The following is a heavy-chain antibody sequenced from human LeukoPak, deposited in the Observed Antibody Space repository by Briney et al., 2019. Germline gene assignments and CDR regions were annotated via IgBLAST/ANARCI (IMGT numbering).Heavy chain of an antibody. CDR1: GGSISDYY. D-gene: IGHD5-18*01. V-gene: IGHV4-59*08. J-gene: IGHJ6*02. CDR3: ARLKDTAVAYYTGMGV. Sequence: SETLSLTCTVSGGSISDYYWSWIRQPPGKGLEWIGYIYYSGSTNYNPSLKSRVTISVDTSKNQFSLRLSSVTAADTAVYYCARLKDTAVAYYTGMGVWGQGTTVTVSS. CDR2: IYYSGST.